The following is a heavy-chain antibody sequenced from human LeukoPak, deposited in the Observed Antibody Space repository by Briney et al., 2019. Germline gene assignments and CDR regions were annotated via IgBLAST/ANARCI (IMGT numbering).Heavy chain of an antibody. D-gene: IGHD3-10*01. CDR1: GGSISSYY. V-gene: IGHV4-39*07. CDR3: ARARYYYYGSGSYYNY. Sequence: SETLSLTCTVSGGSISSYYWSWIRQPPGKGLEWIGSIYYSGSTYYNPSLKSRVTISVNTSKNQFSLKLSSVTAADTAVYYCARARYYYYGSGSYYNYWGQGTLVTVSS. J-gene: IGHJ4*02. CDR2: IYYSGST.